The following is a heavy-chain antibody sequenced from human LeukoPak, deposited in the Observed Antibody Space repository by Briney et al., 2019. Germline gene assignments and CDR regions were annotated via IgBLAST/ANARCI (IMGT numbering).Heavy chain of an antibody. CDR3: ANEGIRNYYGSS. V-gene: IGHV3-23*01. J-gene: IGHJ5*02. CDR1: GIPFTSYA. Sequence: QPGGSLRLSCVVSGIPFTSYAMTWVRQAPGKGLEWVSSISGSSGSIYCADSVKGRFTISRDNSKNTVYLQMNSLRAEDTAVYYCANEGIRNYYGSSWGQGTLVTVSS. CDR2: ISGSSGSI. D-gene: IGHD3-10*01.